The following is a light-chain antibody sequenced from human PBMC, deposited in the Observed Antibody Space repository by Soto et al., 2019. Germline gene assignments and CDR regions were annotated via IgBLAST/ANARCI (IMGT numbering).Light chain of an antibody. J-gene: IGKJ2*01. CDR3: QQYHSYPYT. Sequence: DIQMTQSPSTLSASVGDRVTITCRASQSISSWLAWYQHKSGKAPKLLIYDASGLESGVPSRFSGSGSGTEFTPTTSSLQPDDFATYYCQQYHSYPYTFGQGTKLEIK. V-gene: IGKV1-5*01. CDR2: DAS. CDR1: QSISSW.